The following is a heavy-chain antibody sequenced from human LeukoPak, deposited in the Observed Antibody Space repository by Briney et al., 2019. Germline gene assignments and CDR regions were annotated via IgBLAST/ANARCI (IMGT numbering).Heavy chain of an antibody. CDR3: AREGIYCSSTSCYGAAFDI. CDR1: GGSISSSSYY. Sequence: NSSETLSLTCTVAGGSISSSSYYWGWIRQPPGKGLEWIGSIYYSGSTYYNPSLKSRVTISVDTSKNQFSLKLSSVTAADTAVYYCAREGIYCSSTSCYGAAFDIWGQGTMVTVSS. J-gene: IGHJ3*02. D-gene: IGHD2-2*01. V-gene: IGHV4-39*07. CDR2: IYYSGST.